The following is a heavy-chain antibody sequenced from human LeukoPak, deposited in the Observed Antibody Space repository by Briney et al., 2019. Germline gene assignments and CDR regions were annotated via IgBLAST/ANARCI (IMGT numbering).Heavy chain of an antibody. CDR3: ARLYGSGSDDAFDT. CDR2: IYPGDSDT. Sequence: GESLKISCKGSGYSFTRYGIGWVRQMPGKGLEWMGIIYPGDSDTRYSPPFQGQVTISADKSISTASLQWGRLKASDTAMYYCARLYGSGSDDAFDTWGQGTMVTVSS. J-gene: IGHJ3*02. CDR1: GYSFTRYG. V-gene: IGHV5-51*01. D-gene: IGHD3-10*01.